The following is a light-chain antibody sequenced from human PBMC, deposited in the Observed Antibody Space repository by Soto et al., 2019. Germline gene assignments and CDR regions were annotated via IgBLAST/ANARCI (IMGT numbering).Light chain of an antibody. CDR3: QQYNNWPLT. Sequence: EKVMTQSPATLSASPGERATLSCRASQSVSSDLAWYQQKPGQAPRLLIYGASTRVTGIPARFSGSGSGTEFNLTISSLQSEDFAFYYCQQYNNWPLTFGGGTKVEIK. J-gene: IGKJ4*01. CDR2: GAS. CDR1: QSVSSD. V-gene: IGKV3-15*01.